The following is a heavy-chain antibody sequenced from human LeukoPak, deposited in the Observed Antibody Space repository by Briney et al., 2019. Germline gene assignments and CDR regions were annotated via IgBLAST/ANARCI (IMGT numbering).Heavy chain of an antibody. CDR1: GFTFDDYA. CDR2: ISWNSGSI. D-gene: IGHD5-12*01. V-gene: IGHV3-9*01. Sequence: PGGSLRLSCAASGFTFDDYAMHWVRQAPGKGLEWVSGISWNSGSIGYADSVKGRFTISRDNAKNSLYLQMNSLRAEDTALYYCAKDIFHRDGRYSGYVLLDYYGMDVWGQGTTVTVSS. J-gene: IGHJ6*02. CDR3: AKDIFHRDGRYSGYVLLDYYGMDV.